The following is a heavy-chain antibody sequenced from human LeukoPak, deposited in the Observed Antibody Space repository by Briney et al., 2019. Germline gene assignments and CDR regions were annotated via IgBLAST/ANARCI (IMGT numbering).Heavy chain of an antibody. Sequence: SVKVSCKASGGTFSSYAISWERQAPGQGLEWMGGIIPIFGTANYAQKFQGRVTITADESTSTAYMELSSLRSEDTAVYYCARDRTVTDAFDIWGQGTMVTVSS. J-gene: IGHJ3*02. D-gene: IGHD4-11*01. CDR3: ARDRTVTDAFDI. CDR1: GGTFSSYA. CDR2: IIPIFGTA. V-gene: IGHV1-69*01.